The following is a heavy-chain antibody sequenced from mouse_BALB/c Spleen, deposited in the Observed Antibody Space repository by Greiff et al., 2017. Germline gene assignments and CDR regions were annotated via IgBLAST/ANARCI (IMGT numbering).Heavy chain of an antibody. Sequence: EVMLVESGGGLVQPKGSLKLSCAASGFTFNTYAMNWVRQAPGKGLEWVARIRSKSNNYATYYADSVKDMFTISRDDSQSMLYLQMNNLKTENTAMYYCVCLRYAMDYWGQGTSVTVSS. CDR3: VCLRYAMDY. CDR1: GFTFNTYA. CDR2: IRSKSNNYAT. V-gene: IGHV10-1*02. J-gene: IGHJ4*01.